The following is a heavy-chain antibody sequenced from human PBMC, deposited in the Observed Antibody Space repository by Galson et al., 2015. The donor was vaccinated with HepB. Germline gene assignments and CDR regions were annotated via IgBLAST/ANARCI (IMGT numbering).Heavy chain of an antibody. J-gene: IGHJ6*03. V-gene: IGHV4-34*01. CDR3: ARGPDCSSTSCYYYYYYYMDV. D-gene: IGHD2-2*01. CDR1: GGSFSGYY. Sequence: LSLTCAVYGGSFSGYYWSWIRQPPGKGLEWIGEINHSGSTNYNPSLKSRVTISVDTSKNQFSLKLSSVTAADTAVYYCARGPDCSSTSCYYYYYYYMDVWGKGTTVTVSS. CDR2: INHSGST.